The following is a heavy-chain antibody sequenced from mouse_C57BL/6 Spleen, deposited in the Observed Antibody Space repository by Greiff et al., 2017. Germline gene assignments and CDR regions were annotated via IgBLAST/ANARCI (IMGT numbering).Heavy chain of an antibody. Sequence: VQLQQSGPVLVKPGASVKMSCKASGYTFTDYYMNWVKQSHGKSLEWIGVINPYNGGTSYNQKFKGKATLTVDKSSSTAYMELNSLTSVDSAVYYCARGFVYYYYDRDAMDDWGQGTSVTVSS. CDR2: INPYNGGT. CDR1: GYTFTDYY. D-gene: IGHD2-4*01. J-gene: IGHJ4*01. V-gene: IGHV1-19*01. CDR3: ARGFVYYYYDRDAMDD.